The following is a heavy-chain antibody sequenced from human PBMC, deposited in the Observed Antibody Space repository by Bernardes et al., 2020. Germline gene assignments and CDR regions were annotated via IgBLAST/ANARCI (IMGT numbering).Heavy chain of an antibody. CDR2: ISAYNGNT. J-gene: IGHJ4*02. Sequence: ASVKVSCKAYGYRFNTYGISWVRQAPGQGLEWMGWISAYNGNTNSAQKFQDRVSMTTDTSTSTAYLEMRSLRSDDTAVYYCARVCYGPCVTGSPIPLDFWGQGTLVTVSA. CDR1: GYRFNTYG. V-gene: IGHV1-18*01. D-gene: IGHD1-20*01. CDR3: ARVCYGPCVTGSPIPLDF.